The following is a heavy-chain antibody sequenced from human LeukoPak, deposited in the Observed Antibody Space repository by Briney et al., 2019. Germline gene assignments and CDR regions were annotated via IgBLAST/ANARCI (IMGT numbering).Heavy chain of an antibody. D-gene: IGHD2-15*01. Sequence: GGSLRLSCTASGFTLGDYAMSWVRQAPGKGLEWVGFIRSKAYGGTTEYAASVKGRFTISRDDSKSIAYLQMNSLKTEDTAVYYCTRENCSGGSCSNWFDPWGQGTLVTVSS. CDR3: TRENCSGGSCSNWFDP. CDR1: GFTLGDYA. J-gene: IGHJ5*02. V-gene: IGHV3-49*04. CDR2: IRSKAYGGTT.